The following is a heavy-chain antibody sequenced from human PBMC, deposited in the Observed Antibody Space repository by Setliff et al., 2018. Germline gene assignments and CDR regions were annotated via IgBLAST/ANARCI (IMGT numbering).Heavy chain of an antibody. V-gene: IGHV4-34*01. CDR1: GGSFSGYY. D-gene: IGHD6-19*01. CDR3: ARVSSLSGWYDY. Sequence: SETLSLTCAVYGGSFSGYYWSWIRQPPGKGLEWIGEINHSGSTNYNPPLKSRVTISVDTSKNQFSLKLSSVTAADTAVYYCARVSSLSGWYDYWGQGTLVTVSS. CDR2: INHSGST. J-gene: IGHJ4*02.